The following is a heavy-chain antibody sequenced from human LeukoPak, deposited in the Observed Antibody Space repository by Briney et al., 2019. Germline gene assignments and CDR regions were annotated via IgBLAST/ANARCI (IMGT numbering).Heavy chain of an antibody. CDR2: IYYSGST. J-gene: IGHJ5*02. CDR3: ARGSEYQLLPLFDP. CDR1: GGSISSSSYY. D-gene: IGHD2-2*01. Sequence: SETLSLTCTVSGGSISSSSYYWGWIRQPPGKGLEWIGSIYYSGSTYYNPSLKSRVTISVDTSKNQFSLKLSSVTAADTAVYYCARGSEYQLLPLFDPWGQGTLVTVSS. V-gene: IGHV4-39*01.